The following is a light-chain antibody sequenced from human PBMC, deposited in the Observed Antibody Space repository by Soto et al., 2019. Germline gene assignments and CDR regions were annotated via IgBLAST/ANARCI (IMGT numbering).Light chain of an antibody. CDR3: GTWDSSLSAGGV. Sequence: QSVLTQPPSVSAAPGQKVTISCSGSSSNIGNNYVSWYQQLPGTAPKLLIYDNNKRPSGIPDRFSGSKSGTSATLGITELQTGDEADYYCGTWDSSLSAGGVFGGGTKVTVL. V-gene: IGLV1-51*01. J-gene: IGLJ2*01. CDR1: SSNIGNNY. CDR2: DNN.